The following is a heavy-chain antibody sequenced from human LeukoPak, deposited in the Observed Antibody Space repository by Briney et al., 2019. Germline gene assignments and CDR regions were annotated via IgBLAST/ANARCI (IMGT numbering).Heavy chain of an antibody. V-gene: IGHV4-4*02. D-gene: IGHD3-10*01. Sequence: PSETLSLTCAVSGGSISSSNWWSWVRQPPGKGLEWIGEIYHSGSTNYNPSLKSRVTISVDKSKNQFSLKLSSVTAADTAVYYCARDQGLWFGGPYYYYMDVWGKGTTVTISS. CDR3: ARDQGLWFGGPYYYYMDV. J-gene: IGHJ6*03. CDR1: GGSISSSNW. CDR2: IYHSGST.